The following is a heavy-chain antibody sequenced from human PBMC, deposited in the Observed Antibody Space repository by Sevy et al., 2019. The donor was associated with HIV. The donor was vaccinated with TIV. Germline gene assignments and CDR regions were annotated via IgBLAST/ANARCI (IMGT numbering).Heavy chain of an antibody. V-gene: IGHV3-21*06. D-gene: IGHD3-9*01. J-gene: IGHJ4*02. CDR1: GFTFSPYG. CDR2: ITMSDFFTRTSSM. CDR3: ARDFNDWSRDY. Sequence: GGSLRLSCAASGFTFSPYGMTWVRQAPGKGLEWVATITMSDFFTRTSSMYYADSVKSRFTNSRDDAKNSVYLQMNSLRVEDTGVYYCARDFNDWSRDYWGQGTLVTVSS.